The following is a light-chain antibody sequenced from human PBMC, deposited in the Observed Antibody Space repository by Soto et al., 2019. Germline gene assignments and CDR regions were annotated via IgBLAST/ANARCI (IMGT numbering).Light chain of an antibody. CDR3: QQYDNWPWT. J-gene: IGKJ1*01. CDR2: GAS. Sequence: IVIKQSPATLSVSPGERATLSGRASQSVSSNLAWYQQKPGQAPRLLIYGASRRATGFPARFSGSGSGTDFTLTISSLQSEDFAVYYCQQYDNWPWTFGQGTKVDIK. CDR1: QSVSSN. V-gene: IGKV3-15*01.